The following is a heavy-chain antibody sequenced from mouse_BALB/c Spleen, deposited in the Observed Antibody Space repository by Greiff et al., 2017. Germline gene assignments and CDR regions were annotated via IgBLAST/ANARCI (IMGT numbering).Heavy chain of an antibody. V-gene: IGHV14-3*02. CDR3: AREGYDDGVGYFDV. CDR1: GFNIKDTY. CDR2: IDPANGNT. D-gene: IGHD2-2*01. J-gene: IGHJ1*01. Sequence: EVHLVESGAELVKPGASVKLSCTASGFNIKDTYMHWVKQRPEQGLEWIGRIDPANGNTKYDPKFQGKATITADTSSNTAYLQLSSLTSEDTAVYYCAREGYDDGVGYFDVWGAGTTVTVSS.